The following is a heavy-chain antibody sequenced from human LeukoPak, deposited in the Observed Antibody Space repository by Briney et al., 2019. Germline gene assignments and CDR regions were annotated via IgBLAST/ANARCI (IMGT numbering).Heavy chain of an antibody. Sequence: PGGSLRLSCAASGFSFHSYAMHWVRQAPGKGLEWVSGISWNSGTIGYADSVKGRFTISRDNSKNTLYLQMNSLRAEDTAVYYCAKGMSIAAAGDYWGQGTLVTVSS. D-gene: IGHD6-13*01. V-gene: IGHV3-9*01. CDR2: ISWNSGTI. CDR3: AKGMSIAAAGDY. CDR1: GFSFHSYA. J-gene: IGHJ4*02.